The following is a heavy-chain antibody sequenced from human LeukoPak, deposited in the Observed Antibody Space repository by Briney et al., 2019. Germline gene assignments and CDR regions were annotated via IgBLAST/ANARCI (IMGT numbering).Heavy chain of an antibody. D-gene: IGHD5-18*01. CDR3: ARDSGYSYGYRAFDY. J-gene: IGHJ4*02. Sequence: GRSLRLSCAASGFTFSSYAMHWVRQAPGKGLEWVAVISYDGSNKYYADSVKGRFTISRDNSKNTLYLQMSSLRAEDTAVYYCARDSGYSYGYRAFDYWGQGTLVTVSS. V-gene: IGHV3-30-3*01. CDR2: ISYDGSNK. CDR1: GFTFSSYA.